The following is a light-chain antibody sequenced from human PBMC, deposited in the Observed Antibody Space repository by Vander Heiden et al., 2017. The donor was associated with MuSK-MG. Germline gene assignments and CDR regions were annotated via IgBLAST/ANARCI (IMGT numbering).Light chain of an antibody. CDR3: LQVKSFPFT. CDR1: QGIRNF. J-gene: IGKJ4*01. Sequence: DPPLTQSPSFLSASVGDRVTITCRASQGIRNFLAWYQQKPGKAPKLLMYAASTLQSGVPSRFSGSGSGTEFTLTITSLQPEDFATYYCLQVKSFPFTFGGGTTVEIK. CDR2: AAS. V-gene: IGKV1-9*01.